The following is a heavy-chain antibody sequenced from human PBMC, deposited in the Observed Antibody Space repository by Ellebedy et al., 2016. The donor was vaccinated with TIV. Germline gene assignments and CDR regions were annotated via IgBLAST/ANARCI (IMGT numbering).Heavy chain of an antibody. Sequence: GESLKISCKGSGYSFTSYWISWVRQMPGKGLEWMGRIDPSDSYTNYSPSFQGHVTISADKSISTAYLQWSSLKASDTAMYYCARQRSRSSWYDAWFDPWGQGTLVTVSS. J-gene: IGHJ5*02. D-gene: IGHD6-13*01. V-gene: IGHV5-10-1*01. CDR3: ARQRSRSSWYDAWFDP. CDR2: IDPSDSYT. CDR1: GYSFTSYW.